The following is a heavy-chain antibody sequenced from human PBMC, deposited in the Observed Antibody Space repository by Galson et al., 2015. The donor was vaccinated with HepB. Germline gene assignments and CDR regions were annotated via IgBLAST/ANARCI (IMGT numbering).Heavy chain of an antibody. CDR2: MNPNSGNT. J-gene: IGHJ3*02. CDR3: ASTGGAYDFWSGYYLWAFDI. V-gene: IGHV1-8*01. Sequence: SVKVSCKASGYTFTSYDINWVRQATGQGLEWMGWMNPNSGNTGYAQKFQGRVTMTRNTSISTAYMELSSLRSEDTAVYYCASTGGAYDFWSGYYLWAFDIWGQGTMVTVSS. CDR1: GYTFTSYD. D-gene: IGHD3-3*01.